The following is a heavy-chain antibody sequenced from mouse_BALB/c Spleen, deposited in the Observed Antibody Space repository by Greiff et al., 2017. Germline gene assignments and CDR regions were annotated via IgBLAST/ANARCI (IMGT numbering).Heavy chain of an antibody. J-gene: IGHJ4*01. V-gene: IGHV5-4*02. CDR1: GFTFSDYY. Sequence: EVQRVESGGGLVKPGGSLKLSCAASGFTFSDYYMYWVRQTPEKRLEWVATISDGGSYTYYPDSVKGRFTISRDNAKNNLYLQMSSLKSEDTAMYYCARDFTTAGAMDYWGQGTSVTVSS. CDR2: ISDGGSYT. D-gene: IGHD1-2*01. CDR3: ARDFTTAGAMDY.